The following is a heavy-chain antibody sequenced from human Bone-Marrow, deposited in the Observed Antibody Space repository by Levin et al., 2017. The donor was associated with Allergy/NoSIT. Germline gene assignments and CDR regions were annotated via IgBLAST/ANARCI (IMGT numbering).Heavy chain of an antibody. CDR1: GGSFSGYY. D-gene: IGHD3-3*01. CDR3: ARGEVGVAGDY. Sequence: PSETLSLTCGVSGGSFSGYYWGWIRQSPGQGLEWIGEINHTGFTTYNPSLKSRVTMSIENPKNQFSLELRSVTAADTAVYYCARGEVGVAGDYWGQGTLVTVSS. J-gene: IGHJ4*02. V-gene: IGHV4-34*01. CDR2: INHTGFT.